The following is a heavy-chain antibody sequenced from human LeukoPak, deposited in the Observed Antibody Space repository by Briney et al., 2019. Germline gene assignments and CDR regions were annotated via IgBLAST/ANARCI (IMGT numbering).Heavy chain of an antibody. D-gene: IGHD1-26*01. CDR3: ARLGRIVGAQLADY. CDR1: GGSISSYY. CDR2: IYYSGST. J-gene: IGHJ4*02. V-gene: IGHV4-59*08. Sequence: SETLSLTCTVSGGSISSYYWSWIRQPPGKGLEWIGYIYYSGSTNYNPSLKSRVTISVDTSKNQFSLKLSSVTAADTAVYYCARLGRIVGAQLADYWGQGTLVTVSS.